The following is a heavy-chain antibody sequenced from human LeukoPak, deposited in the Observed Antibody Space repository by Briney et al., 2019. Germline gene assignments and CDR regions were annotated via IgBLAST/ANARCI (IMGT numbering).Heavy chain of an antibody. D-gene: IGHD4-17*01. CDR1: GYTFSSYD. J-gene: IGHJ3*02. V-gene: IGHV1-8*03. CDR3: ARASRDYGDYGGDAFDI. Sequence: GASVKVSCKASGYTFSSYDINWVRQATGQGGEWMGWMNPNSGNTGYAQKFQGRVTITRNTSISTAYMELSSLRSEDTAVYYCARASRDYGDYGGDAFDIWGQGTMVTVSS. CDR2: MNPNSGNT.